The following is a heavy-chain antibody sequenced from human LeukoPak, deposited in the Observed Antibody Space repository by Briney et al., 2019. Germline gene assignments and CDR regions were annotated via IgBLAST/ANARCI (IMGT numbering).Heavy chain of an antibody. Sequence: PSETLSLTCAVHGGSFSGYYWSWIRQPPGKGLEWIGEINHSGSTNYNPSLKSRVTISVDTSKNQFSLKLSSVTAADTAVYYCARKGEGYCSSTSCSPLNWFDPWGQGTLVTVSS. D-gene: IGHD2-2*01. CDR3: ARKGEGYCSSTSCSPLNWFDP. CDR1: GGSFSGYY. V-gene: IGHV4-34*01. J-gene: IGHJ5*02. CDR2: INHSGST.